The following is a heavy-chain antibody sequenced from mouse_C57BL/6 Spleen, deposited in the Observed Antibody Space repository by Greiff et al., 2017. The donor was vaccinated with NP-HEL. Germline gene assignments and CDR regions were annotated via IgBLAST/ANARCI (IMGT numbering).Heavy chain of an antibody. V-gene: IGHV1-26*01. D-gene: IGHD2-4*01. CDR2: INPNNGGT. CDR3: ARGDYDVGY. Sequence: VQLQQSGPELVKPGASVKISCKASGYTFTDYYMNWVKQSHGKSLEWIGDINPNNGGTSYNQKFKGKATLTVDKSSSTAYMELRSLTSEDSAVYYCARGDYDVGYWGQGTTLTVSS. CDR1: GYTFTDYY. J-gene: IGHJ2*01.